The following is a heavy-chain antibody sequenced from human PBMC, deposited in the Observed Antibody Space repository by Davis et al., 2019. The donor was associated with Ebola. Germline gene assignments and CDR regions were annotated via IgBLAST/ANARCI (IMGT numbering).Heavy chain of an antibody. D-gene: IGHD1-26*01. CDR1: GYSFTSSW. Sequence: GASLKISCKGSGYSFTSSWIGWVRQLPGKGLEWVGIIYPGDSDTRYSTSFHGQVTISADKSISTAYLQWSSLKASDTAMYYCARHQGVGARHGMDVWGQGTTVTVSS. CDR3: ARHQGVGARHGMDV. J-gene: IGHJ6*02. CDR2: IYPGDSDT. V-gene: IGHV5-51*01.